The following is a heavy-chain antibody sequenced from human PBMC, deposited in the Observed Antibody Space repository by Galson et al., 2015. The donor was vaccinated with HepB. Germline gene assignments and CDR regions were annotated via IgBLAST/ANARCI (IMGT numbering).Heavy chain of an antibody. Sequence: QSGAEVKKPGESLRISCRGSGYRFITYRIVWVRQMPGKGLEWMGRIDPRDSETDYSPSFQGHVSISADKSISTAYLQWTSLKASDTAMYYCATYDTSRDASDYWGQGTLVTVSS. J-gene: IGHJ4*02. D-gene: IGHD3-22*01. CDR3: ATYDTSRDASDY. CDR2: IDPRDSET. V-gene: IGHV5-10-1*01. CDR1: GYRFITYR.